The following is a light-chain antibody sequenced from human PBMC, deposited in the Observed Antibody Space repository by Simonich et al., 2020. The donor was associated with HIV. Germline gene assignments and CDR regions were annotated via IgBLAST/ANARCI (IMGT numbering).Light chain of an antibody. CDR3: AAWDDSLSGRV. CDR1: SSNIGSNY. J-gene: IGLJ3*02. Sequence: QSVLTQPPSASGTPGQRVTISCSGSSSNIGSNYVYWYQQLPGTAPKLLIYRGNQRPSGVPDRFSGSKSGTSASLAISGLRSEDEADYYCAAWDDSLSGRVFGGGTKLTVL. CDR2: RGN. V-gene: IGLV1-47*01.